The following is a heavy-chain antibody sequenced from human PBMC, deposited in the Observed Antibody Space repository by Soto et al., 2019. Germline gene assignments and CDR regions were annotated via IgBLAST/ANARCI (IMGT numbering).Heavy chain of an antibody. Sequence: PGGSLRLSCAASGFTFSSYAMSWVRQAPGKRLEWVSAISGSGGSTYYADSVKGRFTISRDNSNNTLYLQMNSLRAEDTAVYYCAKARLVVVPAAYMDVWGKGTTVTVSS. CDR1: GFTFSSYA. CDR3: AKARLVVVPAAYMDV. D-gene: IGHD2-2*01. V-gene: IGHV3-23*01. J-gene: IGHJ6*03. CDR2: ISGSGGST.